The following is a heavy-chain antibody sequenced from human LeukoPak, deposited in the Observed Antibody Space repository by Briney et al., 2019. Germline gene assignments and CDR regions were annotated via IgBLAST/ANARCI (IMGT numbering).Heavy chain of an antibody. CDR1: GYSISSGYY. V-gene: IGHV4-38-2*02. J-gene: IGHJ4*02. CDR3: ARDSYDFWSGYCLDY. Sequence: PSETLSLTCTASGYSISSGYYWGWIRQPPGKGLEWIGSIYHSGSTYYNPSLKSRVTISVDTSKNQFSLKLSSVTAADTAVYYCARDSYDFWSGYCLDYWGQGTLVTVSS. D-gene: IGHD3-3*01. CDR2: IYHSGST.